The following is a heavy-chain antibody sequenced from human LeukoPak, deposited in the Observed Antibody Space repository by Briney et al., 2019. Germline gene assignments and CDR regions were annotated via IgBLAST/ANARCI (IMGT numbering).Heavy chain of an antibody. Sequence: AGESLKISCAASGFTFSSYAMSWVRQAPGKGLEWVSAISGSDGSTYYADSVKGRFTISRDNSKNTLYLQMNSLRAEDTAVYYCAKDGTRYCSGGSCYSTPYWGQGTLVTVSS. CDR1: GFTFSSYA. V-gene: IGHV3-23*01. J-gene: IGHJ4*02. CDR2: ISGSDGST. D-gene: IGHD2-15*01. CDR3: AKDGTRYCSGGSCYSTPY.